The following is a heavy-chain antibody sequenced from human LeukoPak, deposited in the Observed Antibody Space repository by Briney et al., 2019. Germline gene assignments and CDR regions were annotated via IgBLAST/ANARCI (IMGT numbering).Heavy chain of an antibody. D-gene: IGHD3-10*01. CDR3: ARLYGSGSYSDAFDI. J-gene: IGHJ3*02. V-gene: IGHV4-4*02. CDR1: GGSISSSNW. CDR2: IYHSGST. Sequence: SGTLSLTCAVSGGSISSSNWWSWVRQPPGKGLEWIGEIYHSGSTNYNPSLKSRVTISVDKSKNQFSLKLSSVTAADTAVYYCARLYGSGSYSDAFDIWGQGTMVTVSS.